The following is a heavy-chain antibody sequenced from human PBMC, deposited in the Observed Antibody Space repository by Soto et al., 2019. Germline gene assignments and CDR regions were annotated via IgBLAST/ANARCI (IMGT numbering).Heavy chain of an antibody. CDR2: INHSGST. V-gene: IGHV4-34*01. CDR1: GGSFSGYY. J-gene: IGHJ5*02. Sequence: QVQLQQWGAGLLKPSETLSLTCAVYGGSFSGYYWSWIRQPPGKGLEWIGEINHSGSTNYNPSLKSRFTISVDTSKNQFSLKLSSVTAADTAVYYCARDCSGGSCYGFDPWGQGTLVTVSS. D-gene: IGHD2-15*01. CDR3: ARDCSGGSCYGFDP.